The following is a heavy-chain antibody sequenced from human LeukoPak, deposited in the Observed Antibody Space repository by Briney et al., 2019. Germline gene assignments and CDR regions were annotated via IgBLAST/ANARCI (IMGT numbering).Heavy chain of an antibody. D-gene: IGHD3-16*02. Sequence: SETLSLTCAVYGGSFSGYYWSWIRQPPGKGLEWIGEINHSGSTNYNPSLKSRVTISVDTSKNQFSLKLSSVTAADTAVYYCARGNDYVWGSYRPSYGMDVWGQGTTVTVSS. CDR2: INHSGST. J-gene: IGHJ6*02. CDR1: GGSFSGYY. CDR3: ARGNDYVWGSYRPSYGMDV. V-gene: IGHV4-34*01.